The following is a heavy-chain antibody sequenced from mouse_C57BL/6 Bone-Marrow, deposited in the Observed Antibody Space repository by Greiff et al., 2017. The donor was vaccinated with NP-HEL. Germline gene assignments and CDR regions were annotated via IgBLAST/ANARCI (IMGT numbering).Heavy chain of an antibody. Sequence: EVKLVESGGGLVQPGESLKLSCESNEYEFRSHDMSWVRKTPEKRLELVAAINSDGGSSYYPDTMERRFIISRDNTKTLLYVQMSSLRSEYTALYYCARHSGYHYAMDYWGQGTSVTVSS. J-gene: IGHJ4*01. D-gene: IGHD2-2*01. CDR2: INSDGGSS. CDR3: ARHSGYHYAMDY. V-gene: IGHV5-2*01. CDR1: EYEFRSHD.